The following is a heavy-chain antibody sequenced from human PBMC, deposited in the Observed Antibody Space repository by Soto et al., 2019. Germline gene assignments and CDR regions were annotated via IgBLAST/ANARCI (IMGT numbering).Heavy chain of an antibody. CDR2: ISDDGNNE. CDR3: VASALSFRY. CDR1: GFTFSNYA. D-gene: IGHD3-16*02. Sequence: VHLVESGGGVVQPGRSLRLSCAASGFTFSNYAMHWVRQAPGKGLEWLAVISDDGNNEQLADSVKGRFTISRDNSKHTLYLPTNSLRDEDTAVYQCVASALSFRYWGQGTLVTVSS. V-gene: IGHV3-30-3*01. J-gene: IGHJ4*02.